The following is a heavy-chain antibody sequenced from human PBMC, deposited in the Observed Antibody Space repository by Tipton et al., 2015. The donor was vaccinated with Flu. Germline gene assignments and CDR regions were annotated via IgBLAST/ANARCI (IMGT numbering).Heavy chain of an antibody. D-gene: IGHD3-10*02. J-gene: IGHJ4*02. CDR3: ARLSYYDVDLKNFYFDY. Sequence: TLSLTCTDSGGSISSRSYSWGWVRQPPGKGLEWIGSMYYSGSTYYNPSLKNRVTISVDTSKSQFSLMLRSVTAADTAVYYCARLSYYDVDLKNFYFDYWGQGALVTVSS. CDR2: MYYSGST. V-gene: IGHV4-39*01. CDR1: GGSISSRSYS.